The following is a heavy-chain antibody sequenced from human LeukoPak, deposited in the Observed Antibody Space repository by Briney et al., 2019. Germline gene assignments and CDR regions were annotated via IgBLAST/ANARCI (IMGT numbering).Heavy chain of an antibody. CDR3: AREEIAVASSYYYYMDV. V-gene: IGHV3-48*04. Sequence: GGSLRLSCAASGFTFSSYSMNWVRQAPGKGLEWVSYISSSSSTIYYADSVKGRFTISRDNAKNSLYLQMNSLRAEDTAVYYCAREEIAVASSYYYYMDVWGKGTTVTVSS. D-gene: IGHD6-19*01. CDR2: ISSSSSTI. CDR1: GFTFSSYS. J-gene: IGHJ6*03.